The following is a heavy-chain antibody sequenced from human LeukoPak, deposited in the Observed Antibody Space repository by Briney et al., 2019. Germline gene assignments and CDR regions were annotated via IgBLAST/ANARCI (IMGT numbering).Heavy chain of an antibody. J-gene: IGHJ6*03. Sequence: PSETLSLTCTVSGGSISSSSYYRGWIRQPPGKGLEWIGSIYYSGSTYYNPSLKSRVTISVDTSKNQFSLKLSSVTAADTAVYYCARVRTMITFGGVISPVNYYYYYMDVWGKGTTATVSS. CDR3: ARVRTMITFGGVISPVNYYYYYMDV. V-gene: IGHV4-39*07. CDR1: GGSISSSSYY. D-gene: IGHD3-16*02. CDR2: IYYSGST.